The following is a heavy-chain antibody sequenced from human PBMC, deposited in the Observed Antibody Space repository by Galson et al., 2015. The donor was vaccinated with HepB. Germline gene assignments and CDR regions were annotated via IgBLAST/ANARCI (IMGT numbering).Heavy chain of an antibody. CDR1: GFTFSSYS. D-gene: IGHD6-19*01. CDR2: ISSSSSYI. Sequence: SLRLSCAASGFTFSSYSMNWVRQAPGKGLEWVSSISSSSSYIYYADSVKGRFTISRDNAKNSLYLQMNSPRAEDTAVYYCARGGIAVAGTGYFDYWGQGTLVTVSS. V-gene: IGHV3-21*01. CDR3: ARGGIAVAGTGYFDY. J-gene: IGHJ4*02.